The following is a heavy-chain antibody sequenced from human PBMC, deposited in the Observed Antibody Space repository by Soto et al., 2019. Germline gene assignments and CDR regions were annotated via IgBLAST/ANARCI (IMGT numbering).Heavy chain of an antibody. V-gene: IGHV3-23*01. J-gene: IGHJ4*02. D-gene: IGHD1-26*01. CDR3: AKVFGVGDTSPYFEY. CDR2: ISGSAGAT. CDR1: GFTFSGYA. Sequence: VQLLESGGDLVQPGGSLRLSCAASGFTFSGYAMSWVRQAPGKGLEWVSAISGSAGATYYADSVKGRFTISRDNSRNTLYLQMNSLRAEDTAVYHCAKVFGVGDTSPYFEYWGQGTLVSVSS.